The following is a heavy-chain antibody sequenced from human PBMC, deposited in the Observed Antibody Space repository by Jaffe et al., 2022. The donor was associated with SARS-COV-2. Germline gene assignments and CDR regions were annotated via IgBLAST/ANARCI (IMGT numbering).Heavy chain of an antibody. J-gene: IGHJ4*02. V-gene: IGHV4-39*01. Sequence: QLQLQESGPGLVKPSETLSLTCIVSGGSISSSAFHWGWIRQPPGKGLEWIAMIYYNGNTYYNPSLKSRVTISVDTSKNQFSLKLTSVTAADTAFYFCARVRYNTAWSGFYFDNWGQGTLVTVSS. CDR3: ARVRYNTAWSGFYFDN. CDR1: GGSISSSAFH. CDR2: IYYNGNT. D-gene: IGHD2-8*02.